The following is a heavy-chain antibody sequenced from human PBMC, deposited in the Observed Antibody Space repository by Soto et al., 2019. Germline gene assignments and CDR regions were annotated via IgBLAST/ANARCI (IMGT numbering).Heavy chain of an antibody. V-gene: IGHV4-31*03. D-gene: IGHD5-12*01. Sequence: PSETLSLTCTVSGGSISSGGYYWSWIRQHPGKGLEWIGYIYYSGSTYYNPSLKSRVTISVDTSKNQFSLKLSSVTAADTAVYYCARGHGYRGNIFDYWGQGTLVTVSS. CDR3: ARGHGYRGNIFDY. J-gene: IGHJ4*02. CDR1: GGSISSGGYY. CDR2: IYYSGST.